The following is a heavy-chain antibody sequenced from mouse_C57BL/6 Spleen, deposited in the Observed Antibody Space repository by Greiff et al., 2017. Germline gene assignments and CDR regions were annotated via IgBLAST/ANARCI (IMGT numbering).Heavy chain of an antibody. Sequence: VQLQQPGAELVKPGALVKLSCKASGYTFTSYWMHWVKQRPGQGLEWIGMIHPNSGSTNYNEKFKSKATLTVDKSSSTAYMQLSSLTSEDSAVYYCARLEIYYDYGPDVWGTGTTVTVSS. CDR3: ARLEIYYDYGPDV. CDR2: IHPNSGST. CDR1: GYTFTSYW. V-gene: IGHV1-64*01. D-gene: IGHD2-4*01. J-gene: IGHJ1*03.